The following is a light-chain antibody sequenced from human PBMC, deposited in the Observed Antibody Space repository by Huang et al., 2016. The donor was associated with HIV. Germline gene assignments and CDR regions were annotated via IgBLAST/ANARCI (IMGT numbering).Light chain of an antibody. J-gene: IGKJ2*02. V-gene: IGKV3-15*01. Sequence: EIVMTQSPATLSVSPGETATVSCRASQSVSSNLAWYQQKPGQPPRLLIYGASTRAAGIPARFGGSGSGTEFTLTIGSLQSEDSALYYCQQYNNWPWCTFGQGTKLEIK. CDR2: GAS. CDR1: QSVSSN. CDR3: QQYNNWPWCT.